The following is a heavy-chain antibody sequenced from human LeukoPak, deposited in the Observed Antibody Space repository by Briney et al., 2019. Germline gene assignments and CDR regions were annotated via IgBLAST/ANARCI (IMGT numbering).Heavy chain of an antibody. CDR3: ARFYTGGYSYGYWYYYYGMDV. V-gene: IGHV1-8*01. CDR1: GYTFTSYD. Sequence: ASVKVSCKASGYTFTSYDINWVRQAPGQGLEWMGWMNPNSGNTGYAQKFQGRVTMTRNTSISTAYMELSSLRSEDTAVYYCARFYTGGYSYGYWYYYYGMDVWGQGTTVTVSS. J-gene: IGHJ6*02. D-gene: IGHD5-18*01. CDR2: MNPNSGNT.